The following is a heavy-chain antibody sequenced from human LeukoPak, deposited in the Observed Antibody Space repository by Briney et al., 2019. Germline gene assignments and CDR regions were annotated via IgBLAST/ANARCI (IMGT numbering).Heavy chain of an antibody. CDR2: IKSKTNDETT. Sequence: PGGSLRLSCAASGFTFNNAWMSWVRQAPGKGLEWVSRIKSKTNDETTDYAAPVKGRFTISRDDSKNTRYLQMNSLKTEDTAVYYCTAGTGYSDHDYWGQGTLVTVSS. J-gene: IGHJ4*02. V-gene: IGHV3-15*01. D-gene: IGHD5-12*01. CDR1: GFTFNNAW. CDR3: TAGTGYSDHDY.